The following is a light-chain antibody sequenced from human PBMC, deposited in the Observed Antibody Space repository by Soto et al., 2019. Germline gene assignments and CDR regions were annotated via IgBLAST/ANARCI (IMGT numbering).Light chain of an antibody. V-gene: IGKV4-1*01. Sequence: DIVMTQSPDSLAVSLGERATINCKSSQTVLYSSNNKNYVAWYQQKPGQPPKLLIYWPSTRESGVPDRFSGSVSGTDFTLTISSLQAEDVAVYYCQQYRTFGQGTKVEIK. CDR2: WPS. CDR1: QTVLYSSNNKNY. CDR3: QQYRT. J-gene: IGKJ1*01.